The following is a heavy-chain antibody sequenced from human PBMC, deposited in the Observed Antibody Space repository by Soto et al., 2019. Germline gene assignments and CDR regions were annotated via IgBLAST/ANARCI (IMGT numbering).Heavy chain of an antibody. J-gene: IGHJ4*02. Sequence: QVQLVQSGAEVKKPGASVKVSCKASGYTFTTYYMHWVRQTPGQGLEWMGIISPDGGRTSYAQKFQGRVTMTSDTSTITVYMEMSSLRSEDTAGYYIATRDPGHYWGQGTLVTVAS. CDR2: ISPDGGRT. CDR1: GYTFTTYY. CDR3: ATRDPGHY. V-gene: IGHV1-46*01.